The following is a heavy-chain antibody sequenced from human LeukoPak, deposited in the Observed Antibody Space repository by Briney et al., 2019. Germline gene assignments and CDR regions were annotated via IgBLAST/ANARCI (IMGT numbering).Heavy chain of an antibody. J-gene: IGHJ3*02. CDR2: IYPGDSDT. Sequence: LNISCKASGYRFTSYWIGWVRPMPGKCLEWMGIIYPGDSDTRYSPSFQGQVTISADKSISTAYLQWSSLKASDTAMYYCARPEEHGDYVHDAFDIWGQGTMVTVSS. V-gene: IGHV5-51*01. CDR3: ARPEEHGDYVHDAFDI. D-gene: IGHD4-17*01. CDR1: GYRFTSYW.